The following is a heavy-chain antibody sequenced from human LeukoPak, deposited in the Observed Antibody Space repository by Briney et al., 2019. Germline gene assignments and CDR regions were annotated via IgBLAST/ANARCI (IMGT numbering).Heavy chain of an antibody. V-gene: IGHV1-18*01. D-gene: IGHD1-1*01. CDR2: SSAYNGNT. CDR3: ARAWNQEIRNMDV. Sequence: ASVNVSCNASGYTFTSYGISWVRQAPGQGLEWMGWSSAYNGNTNYSQKLQGRVTMTTDTSTSTAYMELRSLRSDDTAVYYCARAWNQEIRNMDVWGKGTTVTVSS. J-gene: IGHJ6*03. CDR1: GYTFTSYG.